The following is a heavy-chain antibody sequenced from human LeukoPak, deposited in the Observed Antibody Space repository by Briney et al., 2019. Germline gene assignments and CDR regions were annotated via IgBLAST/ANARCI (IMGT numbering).Heavy chain of an antibody. CDR3: ASRSASSGYLGQFDY. CDR1: GGSFSGYY. D-gene: IGHD3-22*01. CDR2: INHSGST. V-gene: IGHV4-34*01. J-gene: IGHJ4*02. Sequence: SETLSLTCAVYGGSFSGYYWSWIRQPPGKGLEWIGEINHSGSTNYNPSLKSRVTISVDTSKNQFSLKLSSVTAADTAVYYCASRSASSGYLGQFDYWGQGTLVTVSS.